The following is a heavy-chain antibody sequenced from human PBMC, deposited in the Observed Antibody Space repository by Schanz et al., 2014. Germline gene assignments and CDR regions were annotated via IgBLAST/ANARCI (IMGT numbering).Heavy chain of an antibody. CDR3: ARAKRFGDMDV. V-gene: IGHV1-18*04. CDR2: IRPDNGHT. D-gene: IGHD3-10*01. Sequence: QVQLVQSGAEVKKPGASVKVSCKASGYTFTSDSMHWVRQAPGQGLEWLGWIRPDNGHTTYSQKVRDRVIFTTDTSANTAYMELRNLRSDDTAVYYCARAKRFGDMDVWGQGTTVTVSS. CDR1: GYTFTSDS. J-gene: IGHJ6*02.